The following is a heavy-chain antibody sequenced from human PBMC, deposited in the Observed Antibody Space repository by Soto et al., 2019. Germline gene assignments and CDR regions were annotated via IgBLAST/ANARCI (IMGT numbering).Heavy chain of an antibody. V-gene: IGHV3-30*18. CDR2: ISYDGSNK. Sequence: PGGSLRLSCAASGFTFSSYGMHWVRQAPGKGLEWVAVISYDGSNKYYADSVKGRFTISRDNSKNTLYLQMNSLRAEDTAVYYCANTKGGYITNPARSGMDVWGQGTTVTVSS. CDR3: ANTKGGYITNPARSGMDV. D-gene: IGHD6-13*01. J-gene: IGHJ6*02. CDR1: GFTFSSYG.